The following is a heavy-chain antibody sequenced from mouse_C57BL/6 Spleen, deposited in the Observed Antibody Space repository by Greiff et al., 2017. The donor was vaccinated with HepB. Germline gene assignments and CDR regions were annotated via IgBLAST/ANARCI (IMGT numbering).Heavy chain of an antibody. J-gene: IGHJ2*01. CDR3: TRGLTGGYYFDY. V-gene: IGHV5-9-1*02. CDR2: ISSGGDYI. D-gene: IGHD4-1*01. CDR1: GFTFSSYA. Sequence: EVKLMESGEGLVKPGGSLKLSCAASGFTFSSYAMSWVRQTPEKRLEWVAYISSGGDYIYYADTVKGRFTISRDNARNTLYLQMSSLKSEDTAMYYCTRGLTGGYYFDYWGQGTTLTVSS.